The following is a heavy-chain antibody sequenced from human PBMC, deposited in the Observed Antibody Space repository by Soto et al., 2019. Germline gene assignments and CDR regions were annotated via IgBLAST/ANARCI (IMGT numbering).Heavy chain of an antibody. CDR2: IIPIFGTA. CDR1: GGTFSSYA. CDR3: AREREGGAGRYGMDV. J-gene: IGHJ6*02. D-gene: IGHD3-10*01. Sequence: QVQLVQSGAEVKKPGSSVKVSCKASGGTFSSYAISWVRQAPGQGLEWMGGIIPIFGTANYAQKFQGRVTITAEKSRNTAYMELSSLRSEDTAVYYCAREREGGAGRYGMDVWGQGTTVTVSS. V-gene: IGHV1-69*06.